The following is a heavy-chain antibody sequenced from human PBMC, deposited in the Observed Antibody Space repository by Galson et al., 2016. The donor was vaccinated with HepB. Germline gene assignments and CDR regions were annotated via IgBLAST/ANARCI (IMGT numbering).Heavy chain of an antibody. CDR3: TNYYDRSGYLGEYFQH. CDR1: GFTFSSYA. V-gene: IGHV3-23*01. J-gene: IGHJ1*01. Sequence: SLRLSCAASGFTFSSYAMSWVRQAPGEGLEWVSVIRGSGDSTYYADSVKGRFTISRDNSKNTLYLQMNSLRAEDTAVYYCTNYYDRSGYLGEYFQHWGQGTLVAVSS. CDR2: IRGSGDST. D-gene: IGHD3-22*01.